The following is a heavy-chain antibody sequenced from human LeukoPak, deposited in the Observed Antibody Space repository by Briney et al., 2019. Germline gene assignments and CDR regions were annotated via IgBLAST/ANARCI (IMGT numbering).Heavy chain of an antibody. V-gene: IGHV3-9*03. D-gene: IGHD3-10*01. J-gene: IGHJ4*02. CDR1: GFTFDDYD. CDR2: ISWNSGSI. Sequence: GGSLRLSCAASGFTFDDYDMHWVWQAPGKGLEWVSGISWNSGSIGYADSVKGRFNISRDNVKKSLYLQMNSLRAEDMALYYCAKGIYYGSRKSPLFDCWGQGTLVTVSS. CDR3: AKGIYYGSRKSPLFDC.